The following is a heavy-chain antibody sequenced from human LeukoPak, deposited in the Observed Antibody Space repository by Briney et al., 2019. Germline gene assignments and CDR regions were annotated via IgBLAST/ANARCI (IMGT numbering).Heavy chain of an antibody. V-gene: IGHV1-2*02. Sequence: ASVKVSCKASGYTFTGYYMHWVRQAPGQGLEWMGWINPNTGGTNYAQKFLGRVTMTRDTSISTVYMELSRLRSDDTAVYYCARVWHYGSGTFLWAPSFDIWGQGTTVTVSS. CDR1: GYTFTGYY. J-gene: IGHJ3*02. CDR2: INPNTGGT. CDR3: ARVWHYGSGTFLWAPSFDI. D-gene: IGHD3-10*01.